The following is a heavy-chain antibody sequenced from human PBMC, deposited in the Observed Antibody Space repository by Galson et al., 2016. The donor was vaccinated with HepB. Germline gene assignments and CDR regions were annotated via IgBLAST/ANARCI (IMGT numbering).Heavy chain of an antibody. V-gene: IGHV3-72*01. CDR3: ARVQISSGWFHNWFDP. CDR1: GFTLSDHY. J-gene: IGHJ5*02. D-gene: IGHD6-19*01. Sequence: SLRLSCAASGFTLSDHYVDWVRQAPGKGLGWVGRTRNKANSYTTEYAASVKGRFTISRDDSQNSLYLQMNSLKTEDTALYYCARVQISSGWFHNWFDPWGHGTLVTVSS. CDR2: TRNKANSYTT.